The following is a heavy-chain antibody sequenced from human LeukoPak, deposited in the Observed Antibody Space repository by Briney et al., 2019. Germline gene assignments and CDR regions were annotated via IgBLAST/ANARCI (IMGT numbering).Heavy chain of an antibody. CDR2: INPNSGGT. CDR1: RYTFTGYY. Sequence: ASVKVSCKASRYTFTGYYMHWVRQAPGQGLEWMGWINPNSGGTNYAQKFQGRVTMTRDTSISTAYMELSRLRSDDTAVYYCARAWELLAGVYYFDYWGQGTLVTVSS. D-gene: IGHD1-26*01. CDR3: ARAWELLAGVYYFDY. V-gene: IGHV1-2*02. J-gene: IGHJ4*02.